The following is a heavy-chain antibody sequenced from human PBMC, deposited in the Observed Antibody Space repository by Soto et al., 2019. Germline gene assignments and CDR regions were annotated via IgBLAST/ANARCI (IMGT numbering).Heavy chain of an antibody. V-gene: IGHV4-59*08. CDR2: IYFSGTN. D-gene: IGHD2-15*01. Sequence: SETLSLTCTVSRGSMNNYYWSWIRQPPGKGLEWIGYIYFSGTNNYNPSLKSRVTMSVDTSKNQFSLRLTSVTAADTAVYYCARHVGSTNWFDPWGQGTLVTVSS. CDR1: RGSMNNYY. J-gene: IGHJ5*02. CDR3: ARHVGSTNWFDP.